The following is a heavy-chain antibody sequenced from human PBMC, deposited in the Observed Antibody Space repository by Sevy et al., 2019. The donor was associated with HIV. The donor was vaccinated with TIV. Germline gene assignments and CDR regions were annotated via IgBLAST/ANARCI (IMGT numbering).Heavy chain of an antibody. CDR2: MNPNSGNT. D-gene: IGHD5-18*01. V-gene: IGHV1-8*01. CDR1: GYTFTSYD. Sequence: ASVKVSCKASGYTFTSYDINWVRQATGQGLEWMGWMNPNSGNTGYAQKFQGRVTMTRNTSISTAYMELSSLRSEDTAVYYCARGVAAYSYDFLYYWGQGTLVTVSS. CDR3: ARGVAAYSYDFLYY. J-gene: IGHJ4*02.